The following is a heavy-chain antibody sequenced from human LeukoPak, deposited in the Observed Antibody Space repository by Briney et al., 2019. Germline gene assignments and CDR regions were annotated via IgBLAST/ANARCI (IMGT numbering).Heavy chain of an antibody. V-gene: IGHV3-23*01. J-gene: IGHJ4*02. D-gene: IGHD6-19*01. Sequence: GGSLRLSCAASGVTFSSYAMGRVRQFPGKGLEWVSAISGSGGSTYYADSVKGRFTISRDNSKNTLHLQMNSLRAEDTAVYYCAKGPLIEVAGTTWDYWGQGTLVTVSS. CDR2: ISGSGGST. CDR3: AKGPLIEVAGTTWDY. CDR1: GVTFSSYA.